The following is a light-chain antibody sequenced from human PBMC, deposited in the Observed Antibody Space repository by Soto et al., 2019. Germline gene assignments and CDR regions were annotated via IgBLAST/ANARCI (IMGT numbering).Light chain of an antibody. CDR3: QQYNNWPSWT. CDR2: GAS. J-gene: IGKJ1*01. CDR1: QSVSSN. Sequence: EIVMRQSPATLSVSPGESDTLSGRASQSVSSNLAWYQQNPGQAPRLLIYGASTRATGIPARFSGSGSGTEFTLTISSLQSEDFAVYYCQQYNNWPSWTGGQGTKVDIK. V-gene: IGKV3-15*01.